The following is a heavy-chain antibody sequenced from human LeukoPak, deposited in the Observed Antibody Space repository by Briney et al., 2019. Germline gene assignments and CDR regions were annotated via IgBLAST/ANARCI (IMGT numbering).Heavy chain of an antibody. CDR3: ARRRDYYGSGTGGYYYYYYMDV. CDR2: INHSGST. CDR1: GGSFSGYY. V-gene: IGHV4-34*01. J-gene: IGHJ6*03. Sequence: SETLSLTCAVYGGSFSGYYWSWIRQPPGKGLEWIGEINHSGSTNYNPSLKSRVTISVDTSKNQFSLKLSSVTAADTAVYYCARRRDYYGSGTGGYYYYYYMDVWGKGTTVTISS. D-gene: IGHD3-10*01.